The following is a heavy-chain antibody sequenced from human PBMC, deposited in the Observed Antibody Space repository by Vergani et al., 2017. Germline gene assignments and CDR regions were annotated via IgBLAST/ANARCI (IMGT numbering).Heavy chain of an antibody. CDR3: AKASKWFGELYTDY. CDR1: GFTFSACP. D-gene: IGHD3-10*01. Sequence: EVQLLQSGGGVIQPGGSVRLSCAASGFTFSACPMTWVRQAPGKGLEWVSAISARYPSTYYADSVKGRFTISRDNSKNTLYLQMNSLRAEDTAVYYCAKASKWFGELYTDYWGQGTLVTVSS. V-gene: IGHV3-23*01. J-gene: IGHJ4*02. CDR2: ISARYPST.